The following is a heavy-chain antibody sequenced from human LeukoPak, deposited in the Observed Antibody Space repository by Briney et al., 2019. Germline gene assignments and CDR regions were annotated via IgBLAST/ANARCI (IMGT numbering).Heavy chain of an antibody. CDR1: GFTVSSNY. V-gene: IGHV3-66*02. CDR3: ARDLGGSYDEGAFDI. J-gene: IGHJ3*02. Sequence: GSLRLSCAASGFTVSSNYMSWVRQAPGKGLEWVSVIYSGGSTYYADSVKGRFTISRDNSKNTLYLQMNSLRAEDTAVYYCARDLGGSYDEGAFDIWGQGTMVTVSS. CDR2: IYSGGST. D-gene: IGHD1-26*01.